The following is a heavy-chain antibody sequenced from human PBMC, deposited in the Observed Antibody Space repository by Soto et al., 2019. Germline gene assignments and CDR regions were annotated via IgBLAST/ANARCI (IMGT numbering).Heavy chain of an antibody. V-gene: IGHV3-21*01. D-gene: IGHD1-1*01. CDR2: ISSSSSYI. J-gene: IGHJ4*02. Sequence: GGSLRLSCAASGFTFSSYSMNWVRQAPGKGLEWVSSISSSSSYIYYADSVKGRFTISRDNAKNSLYLQMNSLRAEDTAVYYCARSPGGTWNDVHWGQGTLVTVSS. CDR3: ARSPGGTWNDVH. CDR1: GFTFSSYS.